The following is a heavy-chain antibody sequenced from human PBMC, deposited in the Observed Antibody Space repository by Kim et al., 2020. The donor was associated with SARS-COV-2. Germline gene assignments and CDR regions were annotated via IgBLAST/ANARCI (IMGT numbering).Heavy chain of an antibody. D-gene: IGHD5-18*01. V-gene: IGHV1-46*01. J-gene: IGHJ4*02. CDR3: ARGGVTDINNDY. Sequence: YRQKFQGGVTMTRDTSTSTVYMELSSLRSEDTAVYYCARGGVTDINNDYWGQGTLVTVSS.